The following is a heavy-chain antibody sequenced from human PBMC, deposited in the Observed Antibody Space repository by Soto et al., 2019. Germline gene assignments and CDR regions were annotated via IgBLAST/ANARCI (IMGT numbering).Heavy chain of an antibody. V-gene: IGHV4-34*01. D-gene: IGHD3-3*01. Sequence: SETLSLTCAVYGGSFSAYYWNWIRRPPGKGLECIGEIGHSGSTNYNPSLKSRVTISVDTSKNQFSLKLSSVTAADTAVYYCARGHYDSGSGYFATIDYWGQGTLVTVSS. CDR2: IGHSGST. CDR3: ARGHYDSGSGYFATIDY. J-gene: IGHJ4*02. CDR1: GGSFSAYY.